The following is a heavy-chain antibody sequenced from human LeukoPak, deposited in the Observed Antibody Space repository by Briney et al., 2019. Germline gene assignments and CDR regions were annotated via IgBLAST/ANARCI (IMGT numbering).Heavy chain of an antibody. Sequence: GGPLRLSCAASGFTFSSYGMHWVRQAPGKGLEWVAVIWYDGSNKYYADSVKGRFTISRDNSKNTLYLQMNSLRAEDTTVYYCAREQYYYDSSGYLDYWGQGTLVTVSS. CDR2: IWYDGSNK. D-gene: IGHD3-22*01. J-gene: IGHJ4*02. CDR1: GFTFSSYG. V-gene: IGHV3-33*01. CDR3: AREQYYYDSSGYLDY.